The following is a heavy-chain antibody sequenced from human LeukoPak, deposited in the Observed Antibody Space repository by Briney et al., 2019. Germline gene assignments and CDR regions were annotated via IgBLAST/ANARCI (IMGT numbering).Heavy chain of an antibody. Sequence: SETLSLTCTVSSGSISSYYWSWIRQPPGKGLEWIGYIYYSGSTNYNPSLKSRVTISVDTSKNQFSLKLSSVTAADTAVYYCARGVAAAGTRLLFDYWGQGTLVTVSS. V-gene: IGHV4-59*01. CDR3: ARGVAAAGTRLLFDY. CDR2: IYYSGST. D-gene: IGHD6-13*01. J-gene: IGHJ4*02. CDR1: SGSISSYY.